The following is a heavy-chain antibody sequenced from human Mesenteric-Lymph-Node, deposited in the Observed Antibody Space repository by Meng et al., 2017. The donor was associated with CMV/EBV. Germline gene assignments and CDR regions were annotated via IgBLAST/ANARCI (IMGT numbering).Heavy chain of an antibody. D-gene: IGHD2-2*01. J-gene: IGHJ5*02. CDR2: IDPNSGGT. CDR3: ARGGYCSSTSCYDWFDP. CDR1: GYTFSDYY. Sequence: ASVKVSCKASGYTFSDYYMHWVRQAPGQGLEWMGWIDPNSGGTNYAQKFQGRVTMTRDTSISTAYMELSRLRSDDTAVYYCARGGYCSSTSCYDWFDPWGQGTLVTVSS. V-gene: IGHV1-2*02.